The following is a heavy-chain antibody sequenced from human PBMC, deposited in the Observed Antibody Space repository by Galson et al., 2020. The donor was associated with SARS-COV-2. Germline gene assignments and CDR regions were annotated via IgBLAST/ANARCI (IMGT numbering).Heavy chain of an antibody. J-gene: IGHJ6*02. CDR1: GFTFSSYG. CDR3: AKVAEYSSGWYLGMDV. D-gene: IGHD6-19*01. V-gene: IGHV3-30*02. Sequence: GGSLRLSCAASGFTFSSYGMHWVRQAPGKGLEWVAFIRYDGSNKYYADSVKGRFTISRDNSKNTLYLQMNSLRAEDTAVYYCAKVAEYSSGWYLGMDVWGQGTTVTVSS. CDR2: IRYDGSNK.